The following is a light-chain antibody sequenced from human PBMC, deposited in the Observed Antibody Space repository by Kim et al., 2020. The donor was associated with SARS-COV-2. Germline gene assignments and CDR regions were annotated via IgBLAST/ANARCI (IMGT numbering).Light chain of an antibody. CDR2: YVS. J-gene: IGLJ3*02. CDR1: NIGSKS. CDR3: QVWDSSSDHRV. Sequence: APGKTARITCGGNNIGSKSVLWYQQKPGQAPVLVIYYVSDRPSGIPERFSGSNSGNTATLTISRVEAGDEADYYCQVWDSSSDHRVFGGGTQLTVL. V-gene: IGLV3-21*04.